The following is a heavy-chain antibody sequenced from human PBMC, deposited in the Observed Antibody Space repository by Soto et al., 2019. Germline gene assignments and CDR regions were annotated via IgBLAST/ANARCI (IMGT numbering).Heavy chain of an antibody. V-gene: IGHV5-10-1*01. J-gene: IGHJ6*02. CDR3: ARHVVRGYSYGSYGMDV. CDR2: IDPSDSYT. CDR1: GYSFTSYW. D-gene: IGHD5-18*01. Sequence: GESLKISCKGSGYSFTSYWISWVRQMPGKGLEWMLRIDPSDSYTNYSPSFQGHVTISADKSISTAYLQWSSLKASDTAMYYCARHVVRGYSYGSYGMDVWGQGTTVTVSS.